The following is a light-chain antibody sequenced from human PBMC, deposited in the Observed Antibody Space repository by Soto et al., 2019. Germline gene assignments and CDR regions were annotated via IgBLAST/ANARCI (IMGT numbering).Light chain of an antibody. Sequence: EIVLTQSPGTLSLSPGXRATLSCRASQSVSSSYLAWYQQKPGQAPRLLIYGASSRATGIPDRFSGSGSGTDFTLTISRLEPEDFAVYYCQQYGSSPRTFGQGTKLDIK. CDR1: QSVSSSY. CDR3: QQYGSSPRT. J-gene: IGKJ1*01. V-gene: IGKV3-20*01. CDR2: GAS.